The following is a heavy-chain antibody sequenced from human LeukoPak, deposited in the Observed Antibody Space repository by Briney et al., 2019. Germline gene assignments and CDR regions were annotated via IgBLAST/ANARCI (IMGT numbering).Heavy chain of an antibody. CDR2: IYHSGST. Sequence: SETLCLTCTVSGYSISSGYYWGWIRQPPGKGLEWVGSIYHSGSTYYNPSLKSRVTISVDTSKNQFSLKLSSVTAADTAVYYCARDRGTWNDDGFDYWGQGTLVTVSS. CDR3: ARDRGTWNDDGFDY. D-gene: IGHD1-1*01. CDR1: GYSISSGYY. V-gene: IGHV4-38-2*02. J-gene: IGHJ4*02.